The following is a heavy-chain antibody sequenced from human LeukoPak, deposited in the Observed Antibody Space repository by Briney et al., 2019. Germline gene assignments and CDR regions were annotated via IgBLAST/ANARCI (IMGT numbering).Heavy chain of an antibody. D-gene: IGHD3-16*02. CDR2: INHSGST. J-gene: IGHJ4*02. Sequence: SETLSLTCAVYGGSFSGYYWSWIRQPPGKGLEWIGEINHSGSTNYNPSLKSRVTISVDTSKNQFSLKLSSVTAAGTAVYYCARTHCYYDYVWGSYRPNYFDYWGQGTLVTVSS. V-gene: IGHV4-34*01. CDR1: GGSFSGYY. CDR3: ARTHCYYDYVWGSYRPNYFDY.